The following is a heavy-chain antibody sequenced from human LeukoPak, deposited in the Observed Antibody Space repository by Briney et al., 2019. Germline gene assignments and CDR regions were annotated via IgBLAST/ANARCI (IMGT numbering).Heavy chain of an antibody. CDR1: GYTFTGYY. Sequence: ASVKVSCKASGYTFTGYYMHWVRQAPGQGLEWMGWINPNSGGTNYAQKFQGRVTMTRDTSISTAYMELSRLRSDDTAVYYCARVPQGSGWYYYYYGMDVWGQGTTVTVSS. D-gene: IGHD6-19*01. J-gene: IGHJ6*02. CDR3: ARVPQGSGWYYYYYGMDV. V-gene: IGHV1-2*02. CDR2: INPNSGGT.